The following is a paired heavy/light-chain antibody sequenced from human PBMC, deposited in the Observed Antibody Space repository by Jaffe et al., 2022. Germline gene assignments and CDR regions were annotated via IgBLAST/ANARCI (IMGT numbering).Light chain of an antibody. CDR3: SSYTSSSTHVV. J-gene: IGLJ2*01. CDR1: SSDVGGYNY. V-gene: IGLV2-14*01. Sequence: QSALTQPASVSGSPGQSITISCTGTSSDVGGYNYVSWYQQHPGKAPKLMIYEVSNRPSGVSNRFSGSKSGNTASLIISGLQAEDEADYYCSSYTSSSTHVVFGGGTKLTVL. CDR2: EVS.
Heavy chain of an antibody. D-gene: IGHD2-15*01. CDR2: INTNTGNP. Sequence: QVQLVQSGSEVKKPGASVKVSCKASGYTFTSYAMNWVRQAPGQGLEWMGWINTNTGNPTYAQGFTGRFVFSLDTSVSTAYLQISSLKAEDTAVYYCARGLGYCSGGSCYSLGLFDYWGQGTLVTVSS. CDR1: GYTFTSYA. J-gene: IGHJ4*02. CDR3: ARGLGYCSGGSCYSLGLFDY. V-gene: IGHV7-4-1*02.